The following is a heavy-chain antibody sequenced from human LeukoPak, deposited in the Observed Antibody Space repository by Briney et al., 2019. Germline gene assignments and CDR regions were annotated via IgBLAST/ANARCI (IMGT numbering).Heavy chain of an antibody. J-gene: IGHJ6*02. CDR1: GFTFSSFG. Sequence: PGGSLRLSCAASGFTFSSFGMHWVRQAPGKGLEGVAVISYDGSNKYYADSVKGRFTISRDDSQNTLYLQMNSLRPEDTAVYYCGRLMGGYDSYFYGMDVWGQGTTVTVSS. D-gene: IGHD5-12*01. CDR2: ISYDGSNK. V-gene: IGHV3-30*03. CDR3: GRLMGGYDSYFYGMDV.